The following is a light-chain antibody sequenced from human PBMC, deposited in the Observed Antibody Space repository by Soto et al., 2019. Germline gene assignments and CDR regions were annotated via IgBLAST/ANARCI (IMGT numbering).Light chain of an antibody. J-gene: IGLJ1*01. Sequence: QSLRTHSASVSWSPGHSITIYCTGTSGDVGGYKFVSWYQQHPGKAPKLMIYEVSNRPSGVSSRFSGSKSGNTASLTISGLQAEEEADYFCGSYTGNIYVFGNGTKVTXL. V-gene: IGLV2-14*01. CDR3: GSYTGNIYV. CDR2: EVS. CDR1: SGDVGGYKF.